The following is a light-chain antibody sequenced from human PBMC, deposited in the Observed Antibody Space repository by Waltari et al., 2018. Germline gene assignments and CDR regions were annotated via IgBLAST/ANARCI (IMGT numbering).Light chain of an antibody. Sequence: QSVLTQPPSASGTPGRRVTLSCSGTIYNIGINTVNWYQQFPGSAPKLLILSTTQRPSGVPDRFSSSRSGTSASRAINWLQAADEADYYCRAWDDGVKEWVFGGGTKLTVL. CDR3: RAWDDGVKEWV. CDR2: STT. CDR1: IYNIGINT. V-gene: IGLV1-44*01. J-gene: IGLJ3*02.